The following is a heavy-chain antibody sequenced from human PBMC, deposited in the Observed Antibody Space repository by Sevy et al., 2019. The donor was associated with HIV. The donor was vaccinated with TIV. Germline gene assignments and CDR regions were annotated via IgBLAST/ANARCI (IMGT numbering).Heavy chain of an antibody. J-gene: IGHJ4*02. Sequence: GGSLSLSCAASGFTFSNAWMSWVRQAPGKGLEWVGRIKSKSDAGTRDSNAPGKGRFIISRDDLKSMLYLQMSGLKTEDTALYYCSAGVGMSDFDYWGRGTQVTVSS. CDR3: SAGVGMSDFDY. D-gene: IGHD1-26*01. V-gene: IGHV3-15*01. CDR1: GFTFSNAW. CDR2: IKSKSDAGTR.